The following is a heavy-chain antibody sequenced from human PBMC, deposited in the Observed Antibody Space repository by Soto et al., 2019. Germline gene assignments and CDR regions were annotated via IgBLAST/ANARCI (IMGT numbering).Heavy chain of an antibody. CDR3: AREYSSAPDY. V-gene: IGHV4-39*02. D-gene: IGHD6-25*01. CDR2: IYYSGST. J-gene: IGHJ4*02. CDR1: GGSICSSSYY. Sequence: HSETPSLSCTVCGGSICSSSYYGGWIRQPPGKGLEWIGSIYYSGSTFYSPSLRSRVTISVDTSKNQFSLRVSSVTAADTAVYYCAREYSSAPDYWGQGTLVTVSS.